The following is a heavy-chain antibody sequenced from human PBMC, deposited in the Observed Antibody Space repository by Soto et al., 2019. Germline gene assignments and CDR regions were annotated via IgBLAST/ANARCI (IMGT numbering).Heavy chain of an antibody. D-gene: IGHD3-9*01. CDR1: GGSFSGYY. CDR2: INHSGST. Sequence: PSETLSLTCAVYGGSFSGYYWSWIRQPPGKGLEWIGEINHSGSTNYNPSLKSRVTISVDTSKNQFSLKLSSVTAADTAVYYCARATFYDILTGYFIDYWGQGILVTVSS. CDR3: ARATFYDILTGYFIDY. J-gene: IGHJ4*02. V-gene: IGHV4-34*01.